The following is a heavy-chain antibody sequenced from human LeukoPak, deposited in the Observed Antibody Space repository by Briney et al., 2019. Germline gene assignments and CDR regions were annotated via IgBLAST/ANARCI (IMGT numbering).Heavy chain of an antibody. Sequence: SGPTLVKPTQPLTVTFTFSGFSLSTSGLGVGWIRQPPGKALEWRAVIYWDDDKRYSPSLKSRLTIAKDTSKNQVVLTMTNMDPVDTATYYCALSPDIAAAGIMSWFDPWGQGTLVTVSS. J-gene: IGHJ5*02. CDR2: IYWDDDK. V-gene: IGHV2-5*02. CDR1: GFSLSTSGLG. CDR3: ALSPDIAAAGIMSWFDP. D-gene: IGHD6-13*01.